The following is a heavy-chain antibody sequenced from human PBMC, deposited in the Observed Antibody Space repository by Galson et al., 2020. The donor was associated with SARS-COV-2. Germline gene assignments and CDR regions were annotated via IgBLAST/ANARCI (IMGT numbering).Heavy chain of an antibody. CDR3: ARGGSIAVSFDY. Sequence: MGWINPNSGGTNYAQKFQGRVTMTRDTSISTAYMELSRLRSDDTAVYYCARGGSIAVSFDYWGQGTLVTVSS. CDR2: INPNSGGT. J-gene: IGHJ4*02. V-gene: IGHV1-2*02. D-gene: IGHD6-6*01.